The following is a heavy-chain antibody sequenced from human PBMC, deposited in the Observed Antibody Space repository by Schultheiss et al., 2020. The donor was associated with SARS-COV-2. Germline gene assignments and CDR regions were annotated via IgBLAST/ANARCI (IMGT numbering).Heavy chain of an antibody. CDR3: ASLTEYSSSSNRYYYYGMDV. CDR2: IYYSGST. Sequence: SETLSLTCTVSGGSISSYYWGWIRQPPGKGLEWIGYIYYSGSTNYNPSLKSRVTISVDTSKNQFSLKLSSVTAADTAVYYCASLTEYSSSSNRYYYYGMDVWGQGTTVTVSS. CDR1: GGSISSYY. D-gene: IGHD6-6*01. J-gene: IGHJ6*02. V-gene: IGHV4-59*08.